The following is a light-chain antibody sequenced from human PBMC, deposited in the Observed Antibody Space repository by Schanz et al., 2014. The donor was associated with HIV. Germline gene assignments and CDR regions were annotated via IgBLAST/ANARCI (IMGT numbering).Light chain of an antibody. CDR3: QQYGTSPYS. CDR1: QTVSNN. CDR2: GAS. J-gene: IGKJ2*03. Sequence: EIVMTQSPGTLSVSPGERATLSCRASQTVSNNLAWYQQKPGQAPRLLIYGASSRATGIPDRFSGRGSGTDFTLTISRLEPEDFAVYYCQQYGTSPYSFGQGTKLEIK. V-gene: IGKV3-20*01.